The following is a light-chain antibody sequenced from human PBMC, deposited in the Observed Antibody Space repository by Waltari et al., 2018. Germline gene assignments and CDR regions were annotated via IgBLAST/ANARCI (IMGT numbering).Light chain of an antibody. CDR1: QSVLYTSNNKNY. CDR2: WAS. CDR3: QQYYSPPWT. Sequence: DIVMTQSPDSLAVSLGERATINCKSSQSVLYTSNNKNYLAWYQQKPGQPPKLLFYWASTRESGVPDRFSGSGSGTDFTLTISGLQAEDVAVYYCQQYYSPPWTFGKGNEVEIK. J-gene: IGKJ1*01. V-gene: IGKV4-1*01.